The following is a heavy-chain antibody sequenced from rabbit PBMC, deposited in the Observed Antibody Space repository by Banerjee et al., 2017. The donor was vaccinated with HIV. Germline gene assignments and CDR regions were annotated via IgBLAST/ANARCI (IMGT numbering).Heavy chain of an antibody. CDR1: GFSFSSNYY. CDR3: ARDGRPTGMSL. J-gene: IGHJ4*01. D-gene: IGHD7-1*01. Sequence: QSLEESGGDLVKPGASLTLTCTASGFSFSSNYYMCWVRQAPGKGLEWIACSYAGSSGSAYYASWAKGRFTISKTSSTTVTLQMTSLTAADTATYFCARDGRPTGMSLWGPGTLVTVS. CDR2: SYAGSSGSA. V-gene: IGHV1S40*01.